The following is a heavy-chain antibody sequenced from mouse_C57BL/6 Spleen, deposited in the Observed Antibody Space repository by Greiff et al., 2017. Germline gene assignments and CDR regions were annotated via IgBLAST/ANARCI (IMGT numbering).Heavy chain of an antibody. CDR3: RGYDYDGYYAMDY. CDR2: ISSGGDYI. Sequence: EVKLQESGEGLVKPGGSLKLSCAASGFTFSSYAMSWVRQTPEKRLEWVAYISSGGDYIYYADTVKGRFTISRDNARNTLYLQMSSLKSEDTAMYYCRGYDYDGYYAMDYWGQGTSVTVSS. V-gene: IGHV5-9-1*02. CDR1: GFTFSSYA. J-gene: IGHJ4*01. D-gene: IGHD2-4*01.